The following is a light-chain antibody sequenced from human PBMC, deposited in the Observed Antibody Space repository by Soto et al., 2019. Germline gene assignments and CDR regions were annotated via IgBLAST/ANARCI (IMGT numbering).Light chain of an antibody. CDR2: DVS. Sequence: AIQVTQSPSSLSASVGARVTITCRASQDIRGALAWYQQKTGKAPTLLIYDVSTLENEVPSRFRGSSSGTQFTLNISSLQPEDFGTYYCQQFNSYPITFGHGTRLEIK. J-gene: IGKJ5*01. CDR3: QQFNSYPIT. CDR1: QDIRGA. V-gene: IGKV1-13*02.